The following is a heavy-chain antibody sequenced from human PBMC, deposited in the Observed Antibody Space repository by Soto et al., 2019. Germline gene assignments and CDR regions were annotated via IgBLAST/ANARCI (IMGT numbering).Heavy chain of an antibody. V-gene: IGHV3-23*01. Sequence: VGSLRLSCAASGFTFSSYAMSWVRQAPGKGLEWVSAISGSGGSTYYADSVKGRFTISRDNSKNTLYLQMNSLRAEDTAVYYCAKDPGYSSGWYYFDYWGQGTLVTVSS. CDR3: AKDPGYSSGWYYFDY. CDR1: GFTFSSYA. J-gene: IGHJ4*02. CDR2: ISGSGGST. D-gene: IGHD6-19*01.